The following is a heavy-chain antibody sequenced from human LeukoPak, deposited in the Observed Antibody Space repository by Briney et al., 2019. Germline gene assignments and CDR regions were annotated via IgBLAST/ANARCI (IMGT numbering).Heavy chain of an antibody. V-gene: IGHV4-4*02. Sequence: NPSETLSLTCAVSGGSISSSNWWSWVRQPPGKGLEWIGEIYHSGSTNYNPSLKSRVTMSVDTSKNQFSLKLSSVTAADTAVYYCARETGGIAEPLTYYYYYMDVWGKGTTVTISS. CDR1: GGSISSSNW. CDR2: IYHSGST. CDR3: ARETGGIAEPLTYYYYYMDV. D-gene: IGHD6-13*01. J-gene: IGHJ6*03.